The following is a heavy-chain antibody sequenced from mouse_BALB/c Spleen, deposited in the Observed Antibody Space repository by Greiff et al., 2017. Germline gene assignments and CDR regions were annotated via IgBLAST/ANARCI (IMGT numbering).Heavy chain of an antibody. D-gene: IGHD2-10*02. CDR1: GYTFTDYA. CDR2: ISTYYGNT. Sequence: QVQLQQSGPELVRPGVSVKISCKGSGYTFTDYAMHWVKQSHAKSLEWIGVISTYYGNTNYNQKFKGKATMTVEKSSSTAYMELARLTSEDSAIYYCARSQYGNYPAWFAYWGQGTLVTVSA. CDR3: ARSQYGNYPAWFAY. J-gene: IGHJ3*01. V-gene: IGHV1-67*01.